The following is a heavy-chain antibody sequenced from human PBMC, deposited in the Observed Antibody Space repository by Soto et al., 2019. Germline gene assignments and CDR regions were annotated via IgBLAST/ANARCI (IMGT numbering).Heavy chain of an antibody. Sequence: PGGSLRLSCAASGFTFSSYGMHWVRQAPGKGLEWVAVISYDGSNKYYADSVKGRFTISRDNSKNTLYLQMNSLRAEDTAVYYCAKAWDLTDWGQGTLVTVSS. D-gene: IGHD1-26*01. CDR2: ISYDGSNK. J-gene: IGHJ4*02. CDR3: AKAWDLTD. CDR1: GFTFSSYG. V-gene: IGHV3-30*18.